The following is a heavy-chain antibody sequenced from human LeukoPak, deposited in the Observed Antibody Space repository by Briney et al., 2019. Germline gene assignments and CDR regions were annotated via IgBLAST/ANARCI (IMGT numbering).Heavy chain of an antibody. CDR1: GDTFSSYA. J-gene: IGHJ4*02. CDR2: ITPILGIA. Sequence: SVKVSCKASGDTFSSYAINWVRQAPGQGLEWMGRITPILGIANYAQKFQGSVTITADKSTSTAYMEMSSLRSEDTAVYYCARSYWRITMIVDYYFDYWGQGTLVTVSS. CDR3: ARSYWRITMIVDYYFDY. V-gene: IGHV1-69*04. D-gene: IGHD3-22*01.